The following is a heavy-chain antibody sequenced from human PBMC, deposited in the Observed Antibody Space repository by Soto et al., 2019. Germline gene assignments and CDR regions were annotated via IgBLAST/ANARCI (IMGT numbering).Heavy chain of an antibody. CDR3: ARGSLERGRPRRNYYYYYMDV. Sequence: ASVKVSCKASGYTFTSYDINWVRQATGQGLEWMGWMNPNSGNTGYAQKFQGRVTMTRNTSISTAYMELSSLRSEDTAVYYGARGSLERGRPRRNYYYYYMDVWGKGTTVTVSS. CDR1: GYTFTSYD. J-gene: IGHJ6*03. D-gene: IGHD3-16*01. V-gene: IGHV1-8*01. CDR2: MNPNSGNT.